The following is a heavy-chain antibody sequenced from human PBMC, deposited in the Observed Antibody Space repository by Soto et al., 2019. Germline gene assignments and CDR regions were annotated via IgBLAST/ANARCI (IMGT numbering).Heavy chain of an antibody. Sequence: QVQLVESGGGVVQPGRSLRLSCAASGFTFSGYAIHCVRQAPGKGLEWVAVISDDGTNKHYADSVRGRFTISRDNSKNTLNLQMDSLRPEDTAVYYCARAGSSRGLWLGPDYWGQGTQVTVSS. V-gene: IGHV3-30-3*01. J-gene: IGHJ4*02. CDR3: ARAGSSRGLWLGPDY. CDR2: ISDDGTNK. CDR1: GFTFSGYA. D-gene: IGHD5-18*01.